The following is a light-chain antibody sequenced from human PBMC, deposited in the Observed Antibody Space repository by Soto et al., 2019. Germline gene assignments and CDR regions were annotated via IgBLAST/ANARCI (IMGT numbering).Light chain of an antibody. CDR2: GAS. CDR3: QQYGSSSIT. V-gene: IGKV3-20*01. CDR1: QSVSSSY. J-gene: IGKJ5*01. Sequence: EIVLTPYPGTLSLSPGERATLSCRASQSVSSSYLAWYQQKPGQAPRLLIYGASSRATGIPDRFSGSGSGTDFTLTISRLEPEDFAVYYCQQYGSSSITFGQGTRLENK.